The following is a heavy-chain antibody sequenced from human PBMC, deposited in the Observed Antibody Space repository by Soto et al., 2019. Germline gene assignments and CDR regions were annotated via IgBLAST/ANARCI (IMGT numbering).Heavy chain of an antibody. V-gene: IGHV1-2*02. CDR1: GYAFIDYF. D-gene: IGHD2-15*01. Sequence: ASAKVSCKASGYAFIDYFIHCVRPAPGQGLEWMGCINPSSDATDYSQKFRGRVTMARDTSIGTASMELSRLRSDDNAVYYCERGLRWRDLDDWGQGTPGTVSS. CDR3: ERGLRWRDLDD. J-gene: IGHJ4*02. CDR2: INPSSDAT.